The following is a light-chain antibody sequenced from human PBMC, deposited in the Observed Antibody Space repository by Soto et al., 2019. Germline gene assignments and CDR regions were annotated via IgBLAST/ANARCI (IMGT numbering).Light chain of an antibody. CDR1: QTISSW. V-gene: IGKV1-5*03. CDR3: QHYNSYSEA. CDR2: KAF. Sequence: DIQMTQSPSTLSGSVGDRVTITCRASQTISSWLAWYQQKPGKAPKLLIYKAFTLKSGVPSRFSGSGSGTEFTLTISSLQPDDFATYYCQHYNSYSEAFGQGTKGELK. J-gene: IGKJ1*01.